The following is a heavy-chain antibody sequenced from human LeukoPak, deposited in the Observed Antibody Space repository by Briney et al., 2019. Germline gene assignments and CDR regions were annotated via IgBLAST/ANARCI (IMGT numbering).Heavy chain of an antibody. CDR2: IYSGGST. CDR1: GFTVSSNY. D-gene: IGHD1-26*01. Sequence: PGGSLRLSCAASGFTVSSNYMSWVRQAPGKGLEWVSVIYSGGSTYYADSVKGRFTISRDNSKDTLYLQMNSLRAEDTAVYYCARARNSGSYPFDYWGQGTLVTVSS. J-gene: IGHJ4*02. CDR3: ARARNSGSYPFDY. V-gene: IGHV3-66*01.